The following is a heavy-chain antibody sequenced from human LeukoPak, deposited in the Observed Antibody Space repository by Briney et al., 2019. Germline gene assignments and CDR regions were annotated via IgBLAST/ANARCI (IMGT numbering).Heavy chain of an antibody. D-gene: IGHD2-2*01. V-gene: IGHV3-11*01. CDR3: ARKACSTTSCLSLNWFDT. Sequence: PGGFLRLSCAASGFTFSGYYMSWIRQAPGKGLEWVSYISSTGTLIHYADSLKGRFTVSRDNAKSSLYLQMNSLRAEDTSVYYCARKACSTTSCLSLNWFDTWGQGTLVTVSS. CDR2: ISSTGTLI. CDR1: GFTFSGYY. J-gene: IGHJ5*02.